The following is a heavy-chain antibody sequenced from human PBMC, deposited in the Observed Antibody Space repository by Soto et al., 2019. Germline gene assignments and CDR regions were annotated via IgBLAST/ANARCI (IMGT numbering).Heavy chain of an antibody. CDR3: VTGAGWLPDY. CDR2: IYKSEST. D-gene: IGHD5-12*01. CDR1: GDSISSFY. Sequence: SETLSLTCTVSGDSISSFYCNWVRQSPGKGLEWIGYIYKSESTKYNPSLQSRVTISADTSKNQFSLRLTSVTAADTAIYYCVTGAGWLPDYSGQGTLATVSS. J-gene: IGHJ4*02. V-gene: IGHV4-59*01.